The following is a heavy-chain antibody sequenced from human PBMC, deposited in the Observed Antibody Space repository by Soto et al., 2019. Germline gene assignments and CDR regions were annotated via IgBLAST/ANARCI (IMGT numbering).Heavy chain of an antibody. D-gene: IGHD3-22*01. V-gene: IGHV3-33*01. CDR2: IWYDGSNK. CDR1: GFTFSSYG. J-gene: IGHJ3*02. CDR3: ARDYYYDSSGSYAFDI. Sequence: GGSLRLSCAASGFTFSSYGMHWVRQAPGKGLEWVAVIWYDGSNKYYGDSVKGRFTISRDNSKNTLYLQMNSLRAEDTAVYYCARDYYYDSSGSYAFDIWGQGTMVTVSS.